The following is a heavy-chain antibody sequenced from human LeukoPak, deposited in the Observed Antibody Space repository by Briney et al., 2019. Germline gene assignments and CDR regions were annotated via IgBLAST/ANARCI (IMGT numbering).Heavy chain of an antibody. D-gene: IGHD2-21*02. V-gene: IGHV3-11*06. Sequence: PGGSLRLSCAAPGFTFSVYYMSWIRQALGKGLEWVSYISSSSSYIDYADSVKGRFTISRDNAQNSLYLQMNSLRAEDTAVYYCARDPQTETYFDYWGQGTLVSVSS. CDR1: GFTFSVYY. CDR2: ISSSSSYI. CDR3: ARDPQTETYFDY. J-gene: IGHJ4*02.